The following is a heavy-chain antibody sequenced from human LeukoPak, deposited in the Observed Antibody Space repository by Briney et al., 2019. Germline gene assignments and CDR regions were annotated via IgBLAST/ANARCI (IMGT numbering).Heavy chain of an antibody. CDR2: INSDESIT. J-gene: IGHJ4*02. CDR3: AAVVAATPY. V-gene: IGHV3-74*01. D-gene: IGHD5-12*01. Sequence: GGSLRLSCAASGFTFSSSWMYWVRQAPGKGLVWVSRINSDESITTYADSVKGRFTISRDNAKNTLYLQMNSLRAEDTAVYYCAAVVAATPYWGQGTLVTVSS. CDR1: GFTFSSSW.